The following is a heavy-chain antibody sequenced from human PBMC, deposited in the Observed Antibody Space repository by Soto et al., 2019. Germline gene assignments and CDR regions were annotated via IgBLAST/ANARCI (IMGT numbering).Heavy chain of an antibody. CDR1: AYSFTIYS. CDR3: AREYFDWYYGMGV. CDR2: INAGNGNT. J-gene: IGHJ6*02. D-gene: IGHD3-9*01. Sequence: AAGKVGCKGCAYSFTIYSMHWMRQAPGQRLEWMGWINAGNGNTKYSQKFQGRVTITRDTSASTAYMEPSSLRSEDTAVYYCAREYFDWYYGMGVWGQGSTVPVS. V-gene: IGHV1-3*01.